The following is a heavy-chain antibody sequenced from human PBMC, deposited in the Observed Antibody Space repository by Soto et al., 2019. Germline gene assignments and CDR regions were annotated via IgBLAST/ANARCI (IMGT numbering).Heavy chain of an antibody. V-gene: IGHV3-15*01. J-gene: IGHJ4*02. CDR3: TTDLRGSSWPYYFDY. Sequence: PGGSLRLSCAASGFTFSNAWMSWVRQAPGKGLEWVGRIKSKTDGGTTDYAAPVKGRFTISRDDSKNTLYLQMNSLKTEDTAVYYCTTDLRGSSWPYYFDYWGQGTLVTVSS. D-gene: IGHD6-13*01. CDR1: GFTFSNAW. CDR2: IKSKTDGGTT.